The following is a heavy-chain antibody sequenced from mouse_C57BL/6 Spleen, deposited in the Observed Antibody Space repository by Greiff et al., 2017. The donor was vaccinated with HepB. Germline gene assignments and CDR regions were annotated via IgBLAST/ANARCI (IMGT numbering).Heavy chain of an antibody. V-gene: IGHV1-50*01. J-gene: IGHJ4*01. CDR3: ARGNSSGWYAMDY. Sequence: QVQLQQPGAELVKPGASVKLSCKASGYTFTSYWMQWVKQRPGQGLEWIGEIDPSDSYTNYNQKFKGKATLTVDTSSSTAYMQLSSLTSEDSAVYYCARGNSSGWYAMDYWGQGTSVTVSS. CDR2: IDPSDSYT. D-gene: IGHD3-2*02. CDR1: GYTFTSYW.